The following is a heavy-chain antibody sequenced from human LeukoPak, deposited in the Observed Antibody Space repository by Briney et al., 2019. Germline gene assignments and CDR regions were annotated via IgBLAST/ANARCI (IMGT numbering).Heavy chain of an antibody. D-gene: IGHD3-10*01. Sequence: GGSLRLSCAASGFTFSSYAMSWVRQAPGEGLEWVSAISGSGGSTYYADSVKGRFTISRDNSKNKLYLQMNSLRAEHTAVYYCAKDRSIILSFGELLSYCGQRTLLTASS. CDR2: ISGSGGST. V-gene: IGHV3-23*01. CDR3: AKDRSIILSFGELLSY. J-gene: IGHJ4*02. CDR1: GFTFSSYA.